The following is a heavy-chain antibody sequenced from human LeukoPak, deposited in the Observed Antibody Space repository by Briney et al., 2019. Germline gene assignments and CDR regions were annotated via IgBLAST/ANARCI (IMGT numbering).Heavy chain of an antibody. D-gene: IGHD3-9*01. Sequence: ASVKVSCKASGYTFTSYDINWVRQATGQGLEWMGWMNPNSGNTGYAQKFQGRVTMTRNTSISTAYMELSSLRSEVTAVYYCARDNYDILTGYSWFDPWGQGTLVTVSS. CDR3: ARDNYDILTGYSWFDP. CDR2: MNPNSGNT. J-gene: IGHJ5*02. V-gene: IGHV1-8*01. CDR1: GYTFTSYD.